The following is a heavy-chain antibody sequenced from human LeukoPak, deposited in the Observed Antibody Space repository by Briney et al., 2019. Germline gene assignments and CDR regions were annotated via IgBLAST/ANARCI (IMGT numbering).Heavy chain of an antibody. V-gene: IGHV5-51*01. CDR1: GYSFTSYW. D-gene: IGHD3-22*01. Sequence: ESLKISCKGSGYSFTSYWIGWVRQMPGKGLEWMGIIYPGDSDTRYSPSFQGQVTISADKSISTAYLQWSSLKASDTAMYYCARKYYYDSSGYSVDAFDIWGQGTMVTVSS. CDR2: IYPGDSDT. J-gene: IGHJ3*02. CDR3: ARKYYYDSSGYSVDAFDI.